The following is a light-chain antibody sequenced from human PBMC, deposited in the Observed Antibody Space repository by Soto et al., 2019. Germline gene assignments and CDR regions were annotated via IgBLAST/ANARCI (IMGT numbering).Light chain of an antibody. Sequence: QSALTQPASVSGSPGQSITISCTGTSTDVGGYNYVSWYQQRPGKAPKLLIYDVSNRPSGVSNRFSGYKSGNTASLTISWLQAEDEADYYCSSYTSSSTPVVFGGGTKLTVL. V-gene: IGLV2-14*01. CDR3: SSYTSSSTPVV. CDR1: STDVGGYNY. CDR2: DVS. J-gene: IGLJ2*01.